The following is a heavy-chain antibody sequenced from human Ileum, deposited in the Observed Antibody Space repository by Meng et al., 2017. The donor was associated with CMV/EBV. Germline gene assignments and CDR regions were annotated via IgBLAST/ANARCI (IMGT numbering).Heavy chain of an antibody. Sequence: VQLQGSGPGLVNTSETLSLTCYGPGGSISNYYWSWIRQPAGKGLEWIAHIYTSGTTNYNPSLKRRVTMSVDTSRNQFSLKLTSVTAADTAVYYCARNYGSGNWNFFHYWGQGTLVTVSS. V-gene: IGHV4-4*07. CDR2: IYTSGTT. CDR1: GGSISNYY. D-gene: IGHD3-10*01. J-gene: IGHJ4*02. CDR3: ARNYGSGNWNFFHY.